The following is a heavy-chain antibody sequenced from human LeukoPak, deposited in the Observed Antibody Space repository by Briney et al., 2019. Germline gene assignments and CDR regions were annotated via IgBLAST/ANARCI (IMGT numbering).Heavy chain of an antibody. Sequence: SETLSLTCTVSGGSISSYYWSWIRQPPGKGLEWIGYIYYSGSTNYNPSLKSRVTISVDTSKNQFSLKLSSVTAADTAAYYCARSGLAAADKHPPTGFDPWGQGTLVTVSS. D-gene: IGHD6-13*01. V-gene: IGHV4-59*01. J-gene: IGHJ5*02. CDR2: IYYSGST. CDR1: GGSISSYY. CDR3: ARSGLAAADKHPPTGFDP.